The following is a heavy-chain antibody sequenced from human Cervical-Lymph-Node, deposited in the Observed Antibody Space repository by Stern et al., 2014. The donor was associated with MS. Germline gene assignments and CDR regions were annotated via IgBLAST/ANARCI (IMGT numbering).Heavy chain of an antibody. V-gene: IGHV5-51*01. Sequence: EEQLVESGAEVKKPGESLTISCKGFGYSFNIYWIAWVRQRPGKGLEWMGIIYPDESDTGYSPSFQGQVTFSVDKSISTAYLQWSSLKPSDTATYFCARRGMDVWGQGTSVTVSS. CDR2: IYPDESDT. CDR3: ARRGMDV. CDR1: GYSFNIYW. J-gene: IGHJ6*02.